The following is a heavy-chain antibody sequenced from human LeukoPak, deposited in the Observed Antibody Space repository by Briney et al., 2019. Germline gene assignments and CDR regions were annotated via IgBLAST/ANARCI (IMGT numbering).Heavy chain of an antibody. V-gene: IGHV4-61*01. CDR3: AKTGAPMGGY. J-gene: IGHJ4*02. D-gene: IGHD3-16*01. CDR2: TSLSGST. Sequence: SETLSLTCTPSGGSLSGDNYYWSWIRQPPGKGLQWIAYTSLSGSTNYNPSLKSRVTISLDTSKNQFSLRLTSVTAADTAVYYCAKTGAPMGGYWGQGTLVTVSS. CDR1: GGSLSGDNYY.